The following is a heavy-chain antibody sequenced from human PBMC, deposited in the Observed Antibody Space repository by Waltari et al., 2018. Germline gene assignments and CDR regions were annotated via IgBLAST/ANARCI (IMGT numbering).Heavy chain of an antibody. D-gene: IGHD1-26*01. Sequence: QVQLVQSGAEVRKPGASVKVSCKTSGYTFTDSYIHWVRQAPGQGLEWMGRMNYNNNYPIYEQKFQGRVTMTRDTSITTAYMELSSLTSDDTALYYCVTQRPWEDYWGQGTRVTVSP. J-gene: IGHJ4*02. CDR3: VTQRPWEDY. CDR1: GYTFTDSY. V-gene: IGHV1-2*02. CDR2: MNYNNNYP.